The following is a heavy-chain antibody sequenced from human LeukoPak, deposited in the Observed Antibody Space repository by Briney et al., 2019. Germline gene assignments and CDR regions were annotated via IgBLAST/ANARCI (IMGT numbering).Heavy chain of an antibody. Sequence: ASVKVSCKASGYTFTGYYMHWVRQAPGQGLEWMGWINPNSGGTNYAQKFQGWVTMTRDTSISTAYMELSRLGSDDTAVYYCARAALRIVGATVHFDYWGQGTLVTVSS. CDR3: ARAALRIVGATVHFDY. CDR1: GYTFTGYY. CDR2: INPNSGGT. J-gene: IGHJ4*02. V-gene: IGHV1-2*04. D-gene: IGHD1-26*01.